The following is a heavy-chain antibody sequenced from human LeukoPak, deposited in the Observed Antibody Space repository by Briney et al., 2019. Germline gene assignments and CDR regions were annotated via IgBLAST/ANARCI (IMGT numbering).Heavy chain of an antibody. J-gene: IGHJ4*02. D-gene: IGHD5-24*01. CDR3: AREPDGYTSGFDY. Sequence: SETLSLTCTVSGGSISSGGYYWSWIRQHPGKGLEWIGYIYYSGSTYYNPSLKSRVTISVDTSKNQFSLKLSSVTAADTAVYYCAREPDGYTSGFDYWGQGTLVTVSS. V-gene: IGHV4-31*03. CDR1: GGSISSGGYY. CDR2: IYYSGST.